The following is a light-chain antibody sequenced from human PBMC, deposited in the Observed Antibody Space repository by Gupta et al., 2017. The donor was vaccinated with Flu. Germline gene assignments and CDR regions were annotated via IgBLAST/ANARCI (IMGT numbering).Light chain of an antibody. CDR1: QGISTN. CDR3: QQKHGFPWT. Sequence: PSFLSASSGDRVTISWRGSQGISTNLAWYQQKPGKAPELLIYAASTVQSGVPSRFSGSGSGTDFTLTISYLQSEDFATYYCQQKHGFPWTFGQGTXVEMK. J-gene: IGKJ1*01. CDR2: AAS. V-gene: IGKV1D-8*01.